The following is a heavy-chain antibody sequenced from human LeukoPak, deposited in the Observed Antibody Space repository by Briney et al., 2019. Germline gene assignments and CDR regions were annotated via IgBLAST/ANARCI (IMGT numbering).Heavy chain of an antibody. V-gene: IGHV4-34*01. Sequence: SETLSLTCAVYGGSFSGYYWSWIRQPPGKGLEWIGEINHSGSTNYNPSLKSRVTILVDTSKNQFSLKLSSVTAADTAVYYCARARDSSGWYSLAFDYWGQGTLVTVSS. D-gene: IGHD6-19*01. J-gene: IGHJ4*02. CDR2: INHSGST. CDR3: ARARDSSGWYSLAFDY. CDR1: GGSFSGYY.